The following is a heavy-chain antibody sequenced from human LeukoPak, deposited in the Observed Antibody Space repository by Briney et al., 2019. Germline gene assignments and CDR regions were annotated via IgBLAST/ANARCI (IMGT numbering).Heavy chain of an antibody. CDR1: GGTFSSYV. CDR2: IIPILGIA. CDR3: ARAYYDSSGYYYPNNWFDP. D-gene: IGHD3-22*01. V-gene: IGHV1-69*04. Sequence: SVKVSCKASGGTFSSYVISWVRQAPGQGLEWMGRIIPILGIANYAQKFQGRVTITADKSTSTAYMELSSLRSEDTAVYYCARAYYDSSGYYYPNNWFDPWGQGTLVTVSS. J-gene: IGHJ5*02.